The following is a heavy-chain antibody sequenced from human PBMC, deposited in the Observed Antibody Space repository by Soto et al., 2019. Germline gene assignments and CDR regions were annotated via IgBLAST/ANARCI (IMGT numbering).Heavy chain of an antibody. D-gene: IGHD3-10*01. J-gene: IGHJ4*02. V-gene: IGHV3-30-3*01. CDR1: GFTFSSYA. Sequence: GGSLRLSCAASGFTFSSYAMHWVRQAPGKGLEWVAVISYDGSNKYYADSVKGRFTISRDNSKNTLYLQMNSLRAEDTAVYYCARAYYYGSGSPSPFDYWGQGTLVTVSS. CDR3: ARAYYYGSGSPSPFDY. CDR2: ISYDGSNK.